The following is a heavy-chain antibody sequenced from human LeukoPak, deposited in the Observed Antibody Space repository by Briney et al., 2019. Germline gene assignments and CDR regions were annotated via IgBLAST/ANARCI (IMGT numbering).Heavy chain of an antibody. Sequence: ASVKVSCKASGYTFTSYGISWVRQAPGQGLEWMGWISAYNGNTNYAQKLQGRATMTTDTSTSTAYMELRSLRSDDTAVYYCARDDSDMTPCDYWGQGTLVTVSS. V-gene: IGHV1-18*04. CDR1: GYTFTSYG. CDR2: ISAYNGNT. J-gene: IGHJ4*02. D-gene: IGHD2-15*01. CDR3: ARDDSDMTPCDY.